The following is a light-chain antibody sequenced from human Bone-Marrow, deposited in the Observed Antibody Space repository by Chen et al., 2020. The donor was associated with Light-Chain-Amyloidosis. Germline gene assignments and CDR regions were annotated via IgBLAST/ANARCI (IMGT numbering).Light chain of an antibody. Sequence: QSVLTQPPSVSAAPGQKVTISCSGSNSNIGSNYVSWYQQLPGAAPELLIYDNNKRPPEILDRSSGSKSGTSATLGISGLQTGDEADYYCGTWDSSLSAVVFGGGTKLTVL. V-gene: IGLV1-51*01. J-gene: IGLJ3*02. CDR1: NSNIGSNY. CDR3: GTWDSSLSAVV. CDR2: DNN.